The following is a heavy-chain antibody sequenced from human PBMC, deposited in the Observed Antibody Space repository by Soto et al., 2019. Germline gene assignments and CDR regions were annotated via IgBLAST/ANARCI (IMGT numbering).Heavy chain of an antibody. Sequence: PGGSLRLSCAAAGFIFRSYGVHWVRQAPGKGLEWGAVISHDGSNAYYADAVNGRFTISRDNAKNTVYLQMNSLRAEDTAVYYCAKQGIEVPGTDDFDYWGRGA. CDR3: AKQGIEVPGTDDFDY. D-gene: IGHD6-19*01. CDR1: GFIFRSYG. CDR2: ISHDGSNA. J-gene: IGHJ4*02. V-gene: IGHV3-30*18.